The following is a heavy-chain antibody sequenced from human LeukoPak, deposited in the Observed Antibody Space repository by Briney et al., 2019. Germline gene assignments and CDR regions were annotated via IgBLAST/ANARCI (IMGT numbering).Heavy chain of an antibody. CDR3: AKARTPYNSGFDY. CDR2: ISASGSTT. Sequence: GGSLRLSCAASGFTFTDYAMGWVRQAPGQGLEWASTISASGSTTYYADSVRGRFTISRDNSKNTLSLQMSSLRAEGTAVYYCAKARTPYNSGFDYWGQGTLVAVSS. J-gene: IGHJ4*02. D-gene: IGHD6-19*01. CDR1: GFTFTDYA. V-gene: IGHV3-23*01.